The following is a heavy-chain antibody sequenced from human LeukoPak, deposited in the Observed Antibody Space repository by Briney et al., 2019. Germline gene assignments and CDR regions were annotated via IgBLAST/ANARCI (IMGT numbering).Heavy chain of an antibody. V-gene: IGHV4-59*08. D-gene: IGHD3-9*01. CDR2: IYYSGST. CDR1: GGSISSYY. CDR3: ARVYVRGLRYLGGTWYFDL. J-gene: IGHJ2*01. Sequence: PSETLSLTCTVSGGSISSYYWSWIRQPPGKGLEWIGYIYYSGSTNYNPSLKSRVTIPVDTSKNQFSLKLSSVTAADTAVYYCARVYVRGLRYLGGTWYFDLWGRGTLVTVSS.